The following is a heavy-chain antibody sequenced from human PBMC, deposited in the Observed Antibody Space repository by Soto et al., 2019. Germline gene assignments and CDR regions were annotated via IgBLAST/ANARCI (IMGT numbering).Heavy chain of an antibody. J-gene: IGHJ4*02. D-gene: IGHD6-13*01. Sequence: QVQLVQSGSEVKKPGSAVRVSCKASGGSVSNSAISWLRQAPGQGLEWMGGIIPIFGPAIYARKFQGRVTITAYEPTSTAYMELNNVRSEDTAVYYCGRGSSWTKVEYWGQGTLVTVSS. CDR3: GRGSSWTKVEY. CDR1: GGSVSNSA. V-gene: IGHV1-69*01. CDR2: IIPIFGPA.